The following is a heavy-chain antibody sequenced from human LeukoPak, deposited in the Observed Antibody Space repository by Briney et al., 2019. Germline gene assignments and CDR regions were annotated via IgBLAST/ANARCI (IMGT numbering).Heavy chain of an antibody. CDR2: IYDSGNT. V-gene: IGHV4-59*12. J-gene: IGHJ4*02. Sequence: SETLSLTCTVSGGSISDYYWSWFRQPPGKGLEWIGYIYDSGNTNYNPSLKSRVTMSLDTSKNQFSLKLGSVTAADTAVYYCARDDPGIAAAGGLYWGQGTLVTVSS. CDR3: ARDDPGIAAAGGLY. CDR1: GGSISDYY. D-gene: IGHD6-13*01.